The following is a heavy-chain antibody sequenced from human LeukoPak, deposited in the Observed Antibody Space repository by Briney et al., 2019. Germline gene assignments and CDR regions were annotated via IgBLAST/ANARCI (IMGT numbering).Heavy chain of an antibody. J-gene: IGHJ4*02. CDR3: ARDKQWLVTPYYFDY. V-gene: IGHV1-18*01. CDR1: GYTLTSYG. CDR2: ISAYNGNT. D-gene: IGHD6-19*01. Sequence: ASVKVSCKASGYTLTSYGISWVRQAPGQGLEWMGWISAYNGNTNYAQKLQGRVIMTTDTSTSTAYMELRSLRSDDTAVYYCARDKQWLVTPYYFDYWGQGTLVTVSS.